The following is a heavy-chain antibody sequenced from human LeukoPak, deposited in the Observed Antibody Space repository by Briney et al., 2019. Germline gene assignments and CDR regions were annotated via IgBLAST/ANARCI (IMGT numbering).Heavy chain of an antibody. J-gene: IGHJ4*02. D-gene: IGHD5/OR15-5a*01. V-gene: IGHV3-48*01. Sequence: PGGSLRLSCAASGFAVNTYDMDWVRQAPGGGPQWIAYFGISGTIYYADSVRGRFTISRDSAKNSLYLQMNGLRVDDTAIYYCAGYGVYPYWGQGTPVTVSS. CDR2: FGISGTI. CDR3: AGYGVYPY. CDR1: GFAVNTYD.